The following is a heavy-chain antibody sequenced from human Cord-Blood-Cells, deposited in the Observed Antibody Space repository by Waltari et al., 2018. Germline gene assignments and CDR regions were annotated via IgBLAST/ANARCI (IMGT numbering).Heavy chain of an antibody. CDR1: GGSISSSSYY. J-gene: IGHJ3*02. CDR3: ARHGYCSGGSCYAFDI. CDR2: IYYSGGT. D-gene: IGHD2-15*01. V-gene: IGHV4-39*01. Sequence: QLQLQESGPGLVKPSETLSLTCTVSGGSISSSSYYWGWIRQPPGKGLEWIGSIYYSGGTSYNPSLKSRVTISVDTSKNQFSLKLSSVTAADTAVYYCARHGYCSGGSCYAFDIWGQGTMVTVSS.